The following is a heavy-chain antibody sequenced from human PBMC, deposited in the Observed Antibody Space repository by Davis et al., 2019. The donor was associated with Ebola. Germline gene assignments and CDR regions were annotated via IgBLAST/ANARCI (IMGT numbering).Heavy chain of an antibody. D-gene: IGHD3-22*01. Sequence: GESLKISCVVSGFTFSSYAMYWVRQAPGKGLEWVAVISYDGSNKYYADSVKGRFTISRDNSKNTLYLQMNSLRAEDTAVYYCARGGRDYDSSGYYYFDYWGQGTLVTVSS. CDR1: GFTFSSYA. CDR3: ARGGRDYDSSGYYYFDY. CDR2: ISYDGSNK. V-gene: IGHV3-30*14. J-gene: IGHJ4*02.